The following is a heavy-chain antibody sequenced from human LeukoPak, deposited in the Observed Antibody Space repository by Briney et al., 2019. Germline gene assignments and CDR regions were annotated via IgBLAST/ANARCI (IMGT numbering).Heavy chain of an antibody. D-gene: IGHD4-17*01. Sequence: KPGGSLRLSCGASGFTFTSTSMNWGVHDPARGLQEVSSIISLSSSIYYAQSLKGRFTISRDNAKNSLYLQMNSLRAADTAVYYCARGVLYGDYDRAGPFDYWGEGTLVTVSS. V-gene: IGHV3-21*01. CDR3: ARGVLYGDYDRAGPFDY. CDR2: IISLSSSI. CDR1: GFTFTSTS. J-gene: IGHJ4*02.